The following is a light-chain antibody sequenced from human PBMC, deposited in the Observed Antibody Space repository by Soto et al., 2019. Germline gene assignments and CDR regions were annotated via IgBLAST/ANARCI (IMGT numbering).Light chain of an antibody. CDR1: QTISSH. CDR2: AAS. J-gene: IGKJ5*01. Sequence: DIQMTQSPSSLSASVGDRVIITCRASQTISSHLNWYQQKPGKAPNLLVYAASSLQSGVPSRFTGSGSGTDFTLTISSLQPEDFATYFCRQSYTTPITFGQGTRLEI. CDR3: RQSYTTPIT. V-gene: IGKV1-39*01.